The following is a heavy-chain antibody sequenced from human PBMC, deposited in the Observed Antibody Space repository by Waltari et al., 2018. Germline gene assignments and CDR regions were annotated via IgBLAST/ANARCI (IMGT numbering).Heavy chain of an antibody. CDR2: IYYSGST. V-gene: IGHV4-59*01. J-gene: IGHJ4*02. Sequence: QVQLQESGSGLVKPSETLSLTCTVSGGSISSYYWSWIRQPPGKGLEWIGYIYYSGSTNYNPSLKSRVTISVDTSKNQFSLKLSSVTAADTAVYYCATRVRGEGYFDYWGQGTLVTVSS. CDR1: GGSISSYY. D-gene: IGHD3-10*01. CDR3: ATRVRGEGYFDY.